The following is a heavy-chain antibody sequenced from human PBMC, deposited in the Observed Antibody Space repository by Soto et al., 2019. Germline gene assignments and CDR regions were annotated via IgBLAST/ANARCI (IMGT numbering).Heavy chain of an antibody. CDR1: GYALTSYA. J-gene: IGHJ5*02. CDR3: ARAGYYDILTGYLGYNWFAP. V-gene: IGHV1-18*01. D-gene: IGHD3-9*01. CDR2: INAGNGNT. Sequence: ASVKGSCKGPGYALTSYAGRWVRQAPGQRLEWMGWINAGNGNTNYAQKLQGRVTMTTDTSTSTAYMELRSLRSDDTAVYYCARAGYYDILTGYLGYNWFAPWGQGTLVPVSS.